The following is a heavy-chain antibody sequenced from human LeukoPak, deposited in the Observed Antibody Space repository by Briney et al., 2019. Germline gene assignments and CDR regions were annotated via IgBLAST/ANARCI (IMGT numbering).Heavy chain of an antibody. D-gene: IGHD6-19*01. CDR3: ARHKYSSGWPPEGAFDI. CDR1: GASISSTTYY. Sequence: SETLSLACTVSGASISSTTYYWGWIRQPPRKGLEWIASIYYSGSTYYNPSLKSRVTISVDTSKNQFSLKLSSVTAADTAVYYCARHKYSSGWPPEGAFDIWGQGTMVTVSS. J-gene: IGHJ3*02. V-gene: IGHV4-39*01. CDR2: IYYSGST.